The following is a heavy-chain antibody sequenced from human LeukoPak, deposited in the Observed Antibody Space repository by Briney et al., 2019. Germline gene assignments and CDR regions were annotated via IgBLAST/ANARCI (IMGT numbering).Heavy chain of an antibody. CDR1: GFTFSSYA. CDR3: AKGKYQLLCFSEYFQH. D-gene: IGHD2-2*01. CDR2: ISGSGGST. Sequence: PGGSLRLSCAASGFTFSSYAMSWVRQAPGKGLEWVSAISGSGGSTYYADSVKGRFTISRDNSKNTLYLQMNSLRAEDTAVYYCAKGKYQLLCFSEYFQHWGQGTLVTVSS. J-gene: IGHJ1*01. V-gene: IGHV3-23*01.